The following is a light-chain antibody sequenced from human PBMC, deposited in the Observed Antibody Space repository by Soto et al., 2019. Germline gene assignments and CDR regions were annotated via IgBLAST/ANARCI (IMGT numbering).Light chain of an antibody. CDR1: SSNIGAGYD. V-gene: IGLV1-40*01. CDR2: GDN. CDR3: QSYDSSLSAWV. Sequence: QSVLTQPPSVSGAPGQRVTISCTGSSSNIGAGYDVHGYQQLPGTAPKLLIYGDNNRPSGVPDRFSGSKSGTSASLAITGLQAEDEADYYCQSYDSSLSAWVFGGGTKLTVL. J-gene: IGLJ3*02.